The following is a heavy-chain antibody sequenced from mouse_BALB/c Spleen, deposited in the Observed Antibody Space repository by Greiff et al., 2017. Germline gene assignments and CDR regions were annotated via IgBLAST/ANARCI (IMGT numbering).Heavy chain of an antibody. D-gene: IGHD2-14*01. J-gene: IGHJ3*02. Sequence: EVQLQQSGPGLVKPSQSLSLTCTVTGYSITSDYAWNWIRQFPGNKLEWMGYISYSGSTSYNPSLKSRISITRDTSKNQFFLQLNSVTTEDTATYYCARSSYRYAFGYWGQGTLVTVSA. V-gene: IGHV3-2*02. CDR3: ARSSYRYAFGY. CDR1: GYSITSDYA. CDR2: ISYSGST.